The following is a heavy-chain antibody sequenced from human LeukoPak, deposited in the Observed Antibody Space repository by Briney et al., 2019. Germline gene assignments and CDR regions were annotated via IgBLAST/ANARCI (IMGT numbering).Heavy chain of an antibody. V-gene: IGHV3-30-3*01. CDR2: ISYDGSNK. CDR3: AREVAHCGGDCYSHFDY. D-gene: IGHD2-21*02. Sequence: GRSLRLSCAAYGFTFCSYAMHWVRQAPGKGLEWVAVISYDGSNKYYADSVKGRFTISRDNSKNTLYLQMNSLRAEDTAVYYCAREVAHCGGDCYSHFDYWGQGTLVTVSS. J-gene: IGHJ4*02. CDR1: GFTFCSYA.